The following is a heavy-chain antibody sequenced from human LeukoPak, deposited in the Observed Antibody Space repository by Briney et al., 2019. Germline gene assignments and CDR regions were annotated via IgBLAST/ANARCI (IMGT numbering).Heavy chain of an antibody. V-gene: IGHV1-2*04. Sequence: ASVKVSCKASGYTFTSYGISWVRQAPGQGLEWMGWINPNSGGTNYAQKFQGWVTMTRDTSISTAYMELSRLRSDDTAVYYCARSYSSTVVTFFDYWGQGTLVTVSS. CDR3: ARSYSSTVVTFFDY. CDR1: GYTFTSYG. CDR2: INPNSGGT. J-gene: IGHJ4*02. D-gene: IGHD4-23*01.